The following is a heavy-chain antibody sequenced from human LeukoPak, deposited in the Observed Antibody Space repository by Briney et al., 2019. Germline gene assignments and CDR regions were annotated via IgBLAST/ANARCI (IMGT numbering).Heavy chain of an antibody. D-gene: IGHD4-17*01. Sequence: GGSLRLSCTTSGFTFGDFAMSWFRQAPGKGLEWVGFIRSVNYGGAVEYAASVKGRFTISRDDSRRVAYLQMDGLRTEDTALYYCARYQLGGDPHDYYYYYMDVWGKGTTITVSS. J-gene: IGHJ6*03. V-gene: IGHV3-49*03. CDR1: GFTFGDFA. CDR3: ARYQLGGDPHDYYYYYMDV. CDR2: IRSVNYGGAV.